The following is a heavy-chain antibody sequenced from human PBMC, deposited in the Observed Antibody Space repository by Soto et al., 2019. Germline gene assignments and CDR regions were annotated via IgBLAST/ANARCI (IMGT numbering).Heavy chain of an antibody. CDR3: AKGLLIMVRKVIIPPQYYYGMDV. CDR2: IGTDGNT. D-gene: IGHD3-10*01. J-gene: IGHJ6*02. Sequence: PGGSLRLSCAASGFTFNSYAMNWVRQAPGKGLAWVSAIGTDGNTYYANSVKGRFTISRDNSRTTLYLQMNSLRVEDTALYYCAKGLLIMVRKVIIPPQYYYGMDVWGQGTTVTVSS. V-gene: IGHV3-23*01. CDR1: GFTFNSYA.